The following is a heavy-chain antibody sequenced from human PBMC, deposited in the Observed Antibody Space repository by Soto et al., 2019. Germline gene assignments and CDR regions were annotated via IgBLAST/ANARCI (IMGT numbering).Heavy chain of an antibody. Sequence: RASVKVSCKASGGTFSSYAISWVRQAPGQGLEWMGGIIPIFGTANYAQKFQGRVTITADESTSTAYMELSSLRSEDTAVYYCARVPYYYDSSGYPGGPFDYWGQGTLVTVSS. D-gene: IGHD3-22*01. CDR1: GGTFSSYA. CDR3: ARVPYYYDSSGYPGGPFDY. CDR2: IIPIFGTA. V-gene: IGHV1-69*13. J-gene: IGHJ4*02.